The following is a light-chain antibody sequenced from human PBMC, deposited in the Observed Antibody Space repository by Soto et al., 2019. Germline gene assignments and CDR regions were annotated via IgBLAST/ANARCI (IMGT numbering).Light chain of an antibody. Sequence: DIQMTKSPSTLYASVGDRVTITCRASQSISSWLAWYQQKPGKAPKLLIYDASTLESGVPSRFSGSGSGTEFTLTIRSLQPDHFATYYCQQYNSYPYTFGQGTKLEIK. CDR1: QSISSW. CDR3: QQYNSYPYT. V-gene: IGKV1-5*01. CDR2: DAS. J-gene: IGKJ2*01.